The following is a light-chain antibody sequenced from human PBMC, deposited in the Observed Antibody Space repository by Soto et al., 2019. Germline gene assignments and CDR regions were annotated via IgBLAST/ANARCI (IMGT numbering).Light chain of an antibody. CDR3: QQYGSSPGT. J-gene: IGKJ1*01. CDR2: GAS. Sequence: ELVLTHSPGTLSLSPGERATLSCRASQSVSSSYLAWYQRKPGQAPRLLIYGASSRATGIPDRFSGSGSGTDFTLTISRLEPEDFAVYYCQQYGSSPGTFGQGTKVDIK. V-gene: IGKV3-20*01. CDR1: QSVSSSY.